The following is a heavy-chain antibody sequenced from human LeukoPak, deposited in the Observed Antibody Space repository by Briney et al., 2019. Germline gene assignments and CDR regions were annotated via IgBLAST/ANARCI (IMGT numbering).Heavy chain of an antibody. D-gene: IGHD4-17*01. V-gene: IGHV4-61*10. CDR1: GDSISSGGYY. J-gene: IGHJ4*02. CDR3: ARHLGSDYGYFYFDY. Sequence: PSETLSLTCTVSGDSISSGGYYCSWIRQPAGKGLEWIGYVYYSGSTNYNPSLYSRVTISVDTSKNHFSLKLTSVTAADTAVYYWARHLGSDYGYFYFDYWGQGTLVTVSS. CDR2: VYYSGST.